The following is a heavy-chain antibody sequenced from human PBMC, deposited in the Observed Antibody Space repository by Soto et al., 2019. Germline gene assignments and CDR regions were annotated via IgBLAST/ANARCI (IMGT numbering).Heavy chain of an antibody. CDR1: GDSVSSNSAA. CDR3: ARTFRDIVVVVAATDWFDP. J-gene: IGHJ5*02. V-gene: IGHV6-1*01. Sequence: QTLSLTCAISGDSVSSNSAAWNLIRQSPSRGLEWLGRTYYRSKWYNDYAVSVKSRITINPDTSKNQFSLQLNSVTPEDTAVYYCARTFRDIVVVVAATDWFDPWGQGTLVTVSS. CDR2: TYYRSKWYN. D-gene: IGHD2-15*01.